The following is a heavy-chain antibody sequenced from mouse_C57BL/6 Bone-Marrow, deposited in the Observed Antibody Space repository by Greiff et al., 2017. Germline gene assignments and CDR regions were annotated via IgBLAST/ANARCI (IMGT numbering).Heavy chain of an antibody. CDR1: GYTFTTYP. Sequence: VQLQQSGAELVKPGASVKMSCKASGYTFTTYPIEWMKQNHGKSLEWIGNFHPYNDDTKYNEKFKGKATLTVEKSSSTVYLELSRLTSDDSAVYYCAIYYYGSHYAMDYWGQGTSVTVSS. D-gene: IGHD1-1*01. V-gene: IGHV1-47*01. J-gene: IGHJ4*01. CDR2: FHPYNDDT. CDR3: AIYYYGSHYAMDY.